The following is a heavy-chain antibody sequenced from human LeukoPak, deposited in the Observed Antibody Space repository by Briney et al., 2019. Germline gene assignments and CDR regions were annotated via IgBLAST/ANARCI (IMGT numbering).Heavy chain of an antibody. CDR2: IKQDGSEK. CDR3: ARVKVDTMVRGESMDV. V-gene: IGHV3-7*01. J-gene: IGHJ6*02. CDR1: GFTVSSNY. D-gene: IGHD3-10*01. Sequence: GGSLRLSCAASGFTVSSNYMSWVRQAPGKGLEWVANIKQDGSEKYYVDSVKGRFTISRDNAKNSLYLQMNSLRAEDTAVYYCARVKVDTMVRGESMDVWGQGTTVTVSS.